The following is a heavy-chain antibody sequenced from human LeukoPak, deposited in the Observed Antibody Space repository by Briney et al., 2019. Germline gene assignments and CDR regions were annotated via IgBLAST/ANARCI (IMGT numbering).Heavy chain of an antibody. CDR2: IYHSGST. D-gene: IGHD3-10*01. V-gene: IGHV4-38-2*02. J-gene: IGHJ3*02. CDR3: ARDGKKFGADASDI. CDR1: GYSISSGYY. Sequence: SETLSLTCAVSGYSISSGYYWGWIRQPPGKGLEWIGSIYHSGSTYYNPSLKSRVTISVDTSKNQFSLKLSSVTAADTAVYYCARDGKKFGADASDIWGQGTMVTVSS.